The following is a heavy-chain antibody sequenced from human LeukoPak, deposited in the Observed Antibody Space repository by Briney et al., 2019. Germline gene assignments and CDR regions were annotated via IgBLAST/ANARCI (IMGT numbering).Heavy chain of an antibody. V-gene: IGHV3-23*01. J-gene: IGHJ4*02. D-gene: IGHD6-13*01. CDR2: ISGSGGST. CDR3: AKDRRYSSSWFSY. CDR1: GFTFSSYA. Sequence: GGSLRLSCAASGFTFSSYAMSWVRQAPGKGLEWVSAISGSGGSTYYADSVKGRFTVSRDNSKNTLYLQMNSLRAEDTAVYYCAKDRRYSSSWFSYWGQGTLVTVSS.